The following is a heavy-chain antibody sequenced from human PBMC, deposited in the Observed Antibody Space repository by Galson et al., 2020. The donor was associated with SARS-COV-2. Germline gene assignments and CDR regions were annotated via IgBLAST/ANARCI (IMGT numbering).Heavy chain of an antibody. CDR1: GFTFSSYA. CDR2: ISYDGSNK. D-gene: IGHD3-3*01. CDR3: ARALGVVIYGMDV. V-gene: IGHV3-30*04. J-gene: IGHJ6*02. Sequence: GESLKISCAASGFTFSSYAMHWVRQAPGKGLEWVAVISYDGSNKYYADSVKGRFTISRDNSKNTLYLQMNSLRAEDTAVYYCARALGVVIYGMDVWGQGTTVTVSS.